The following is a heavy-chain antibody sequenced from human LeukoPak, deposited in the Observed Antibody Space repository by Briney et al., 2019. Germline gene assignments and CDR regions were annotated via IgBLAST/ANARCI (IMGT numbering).Heavy chain of an antibody. CDR1: GGSFSGYY. J-gene: IGHJ6*03. D-gene: IGHD5-18*01. CDR3: ARGPYSYGRTYYYYYYMDV. V-gene: IGHV4-34*01. CDR2: INHSGST. Sequence: PSETLSLTCAVYGGSFSGYYWSWIRQPPGKGLEWIGEINHSGSTNYNPSLKSRVTISVDTSKNQFSLKLSSVTAADTAVYYCARGPYSYGRTYYYYYYMDVWGKGTTVTVSS.